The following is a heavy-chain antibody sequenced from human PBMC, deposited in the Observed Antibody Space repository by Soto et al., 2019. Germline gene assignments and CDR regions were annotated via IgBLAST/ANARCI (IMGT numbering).Heavy chain of an antibody. CDR1: GFSFSDSG. J-gene: IGHJ4*02. V-gene: IGHV3-48*01. CDR2: ISSSSRTI. CDR3: ARTRMEWALYFDN. D-gene: IGHD3-3*01. Sequence: EVQLVESGGGLIQPGGSLRLSCEASGFSFSDSGMNWIRRTPGKGPEWISYISSSSRTIYYAASVEGRFTISRDNVANSVVLQINSLRGEDTGVYYCARTRMEWALYFDNWGLGTLVTVSS.